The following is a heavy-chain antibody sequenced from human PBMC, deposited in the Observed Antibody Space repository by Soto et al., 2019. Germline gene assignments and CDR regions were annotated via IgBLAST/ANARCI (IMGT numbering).Heavy chain of an antibody. D-gene: IGHD6-19*01. V-gene: IGHV3-11*01. CDR2: ISGREVTI. J-gene: IGHJ4*02. Sequence: QVQLVESGGGLVKPGGSLRLSCAASGFTFSNYYMAWIRQAPGKGLECLSYISGREVTIYYADSVKGRFTISRDNTKNSLYLQMSSLRDEDTGVYYCARVSASGWHVNGRDYFDSWGQGTLVTVSS. CDR3: ARVSASGWHVNGRDYFDS. CDR1: GFTFSNYY.